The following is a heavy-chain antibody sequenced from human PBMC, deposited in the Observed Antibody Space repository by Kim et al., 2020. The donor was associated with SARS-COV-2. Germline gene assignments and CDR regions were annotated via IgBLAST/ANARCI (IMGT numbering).Heavy chain of an antibody. CDR3: ARASGITMIVVFTAYGMDV. Sequence: ASVKVSCKASGYTFTSYYMHWVRQAPGQGLEWMGIINPSGGSTSYAQKFQGRVTMTRHTSTSTVYMELSSLRSEYTAVYYCARASGITMIVVFTAYGMDVWGQGTTVTLSS. CDR2: INPSGGST. D-gene: IGHD3-22*01. CDR1: GYTFTSYY. J-gene: IGHJ6*02. V-gene: IGHV1-46*01.